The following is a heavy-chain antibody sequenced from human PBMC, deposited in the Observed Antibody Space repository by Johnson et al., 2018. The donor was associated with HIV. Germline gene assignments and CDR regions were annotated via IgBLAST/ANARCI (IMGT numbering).Heavy chain of an antibody. J-gene: IGHJ3*02. V-gene: IGHV3-11*04. CDR1: GFTFSDYY. Sequence: VQLVESGGGLVQPGGSLRLSCAASGFTFSDYYMSWIRQAPGKGLAWVSYISSSGSTIYYAVPVKGRFTLSIVNAKNSLYLQMNSLRAEDTAVYYSARDMFGRYYYDSSGYSDDAFDIGGQGTMVTVSS. CDR2: ISSSGSTI. D-gene: IGHD3-22*01. CDR3: ARDMFGRYYYDSSGYSDDAFDI.